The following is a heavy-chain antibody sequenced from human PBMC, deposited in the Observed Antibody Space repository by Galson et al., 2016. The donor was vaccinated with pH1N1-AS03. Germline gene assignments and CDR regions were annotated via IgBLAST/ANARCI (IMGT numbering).Heavy chain of an antibody. J-gene: IGHJ5*02. V-gene: IGHV1-18*04. CDR3: ARAAPFDP. CDR2: ISPQNGNT. CDR1: GYTFSNFG. Sequence: SVKVSCKASGYTFSNFGMSWVRQAPGQGLEWMGWISPQNGNTQYAQRLEGRVTMTTDTSTSTAYMELWSLTYDDTAVYYRARAAPFDPWGQGTLVIVSS. D-gene: IGHD2-15*01.